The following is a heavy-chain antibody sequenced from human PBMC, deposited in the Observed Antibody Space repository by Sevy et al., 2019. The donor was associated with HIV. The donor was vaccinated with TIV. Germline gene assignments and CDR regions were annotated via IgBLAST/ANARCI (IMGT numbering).Heavy chain of an antibody. J-gene: IGHJ4*02. D-gene: IGHD3-9*01. CDR2: IYHTGST. Sequence: SLTCTVFGASLSTYYWNWIRQPPGKGLEWIDYIYHTGSTNYNSSLKSRVTISIDTSQNHFSLNLNSVTAADTAVYYCARSPYDILTGSSDSFDYWGQGSLVTVSS. CDR3: ARSPYDILTGSSDSFDY. CDR1: GASLSTYY. V-gene: IGHV4-59*13.